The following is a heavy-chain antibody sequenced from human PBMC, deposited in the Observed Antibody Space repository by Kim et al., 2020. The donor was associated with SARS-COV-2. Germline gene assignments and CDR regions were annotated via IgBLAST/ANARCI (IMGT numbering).Heavy chain of an antibody. CDR1: GDSITSVGFY. V-gene: IGHV4-31*03. CDR3: ARNARRYFGSVDSFNV. D-gene: IGHD1-1*01. Sequence: SETLSLTCTVSGDSITSVGFYWSWLRQYPGKGPEWIGYIFYRGSTSYTPSLKSRIAISRETSKNQFSLRLISVTAADTAIYYCARNARRYFGSVDSFNVWGQGTLVTVSS. CDR2: IFYRGST. J-gene: IGHJ3*01.